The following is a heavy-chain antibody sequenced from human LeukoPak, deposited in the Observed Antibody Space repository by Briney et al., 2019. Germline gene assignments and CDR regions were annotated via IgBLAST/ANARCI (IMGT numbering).Heavy chain of an antibody. J-gene: IGHJ4*02. V-gene: IGHV3-9*01. CDR3: ARDLAYSRLDY. D-gene: IGHD5-18*01. Sequence: ALRLSCAGSGFIFNNYAMHWVRQPPGKGLEWVSGISWNSGSIDYADSVKGRFTISRDNAKNSLYLQMNSLRVEDTAFYYCARDLAYSRLDYWGQGMLVTVSS. CDR2: ISWNSGSI. CDR1: GFIFNNYA.